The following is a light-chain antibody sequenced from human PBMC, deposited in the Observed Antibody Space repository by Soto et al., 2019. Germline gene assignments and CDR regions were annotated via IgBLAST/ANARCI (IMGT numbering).Light chain of an antibody. CDR3: QQYYTFPRT. J-gene: IGKJ1*01. V-gene: IGKV1-5*03. CDR2: WAS. Sequence: DIQMTQSPSTLSASVGDRVTITCRASQSISSWLAWYQKKPGQPPKMLIYWASTRESGVPDRFTGSGSGSNFTLTIASLQAEDVAVYYCQQYYTFPRTFGQGSKVEIK. CDR1: QSISSW.